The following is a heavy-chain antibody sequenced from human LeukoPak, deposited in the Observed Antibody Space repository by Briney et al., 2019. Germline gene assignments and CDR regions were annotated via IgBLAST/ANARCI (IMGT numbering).Heavy chain of an antibody. CDR1: GFTFSSYG. CDR3: ARDSYGSGSFDI. Sequence: GGSLRLSCAASGFTFSSYGMSWVRQAPGKGLEWVSSISGSSSYIYYADSVKGRFTISRDNAKSSLYLHMNSLRAEDTAVYYCARDSYGSGSFDIWGQGTMVTVSS. J-gene: IGHJ3*02. V-gene: IGHV3-21*01. D-gene: IGHD3-10*01. CDR2: ISGSSSYI.